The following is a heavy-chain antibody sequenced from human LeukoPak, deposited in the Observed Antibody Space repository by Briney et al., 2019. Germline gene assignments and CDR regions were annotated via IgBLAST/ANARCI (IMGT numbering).Heavy chain of an antibody. CDR1: GFTFSSYW. J-gene: IGHJ4*02. V-gene: IGHV3-74*01. CDR2: INTDGSST. Sequence: PGGSLRLSCAASGFTFSSYWMHWVRQAPGKGLVWVSRINTDGSSTSYADSVKGRFTISRDNAKNTLYLQMNSLRAEDTAVYYCARAPGIAAALDYWGQGTLVTVSS. D-gene: IGHD6-13*01. CDR3: ARAPGIAAALDY.